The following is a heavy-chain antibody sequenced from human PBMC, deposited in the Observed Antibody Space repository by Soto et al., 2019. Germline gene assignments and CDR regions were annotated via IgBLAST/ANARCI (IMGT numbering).Heavy chain of an antibody. CDR2: ISAYNGNT. D-gene: IGHD3-16*02. Sequence: ASVKVSCKASGYTFTSYGISWVRQAPGQGLEWMGWISAYNGNTNYAQKLQGRVTMTTDTSTSTAYMERRSLRSDDTAVYYCAVVNFGQRGYSGYDWADYVWGSYRLDIDYWGQGTLVTVSS. CDR1: GYTFTSYG. CDR3: AVVNFGQRGYSGYDWADYVWGSYRLDIDY. V-gene: IGHV1-18*01. J-gene: IGHJ4*02.